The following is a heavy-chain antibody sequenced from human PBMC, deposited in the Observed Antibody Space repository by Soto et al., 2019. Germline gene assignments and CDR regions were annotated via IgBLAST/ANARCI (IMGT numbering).Heavy chain of an antibody. CDR3: AMVPYENSGYYDVRSFDN. CDR2: VYYTGST. D-gene: IGHD3-22*01. J-gene: IGHJ4*02. CDR1: GGSITNYY. V-gene: IGHV4-59*12. Sequence: SETLSLTCTVSGGSITNYYWTWIRQTPGKGLEWIGYVYYTGSTNYNPSLKSRVHISIDTSKNEFYLNLTSVTAAETAVYYCAMVPYENSGYYDVRSFDNWGQGTLVTVSS.